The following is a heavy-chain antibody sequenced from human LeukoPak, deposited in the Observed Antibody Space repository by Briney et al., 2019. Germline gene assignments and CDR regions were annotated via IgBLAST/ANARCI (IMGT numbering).Heavy chain of an antibody. CDR1: GYTFTGYY. CDR2: INPNSGGT. V-gene: IGHV1-2*02. CDR3: ARTREYSSSWYFPPFDP. Sequence: ASVKVSCKASGYTFTGYYMHWVRQAPGQGLEWMGWINPNSGGTNYAQKFQGRVTMTRDPSISTAYMELSGLTSNDTAAYYCARTREYSSSWYFPPFDPWGQGTLVTVSS. D-gene: IGHD6-13*01. J-gene: IGHJ5*02.